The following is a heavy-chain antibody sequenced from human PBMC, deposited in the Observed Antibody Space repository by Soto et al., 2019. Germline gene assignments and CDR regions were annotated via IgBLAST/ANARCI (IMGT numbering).Heavy chain of an antibody. Sequence: GALRLSCAASGFTFSSYAMSWVRQAPGKGLEWVSAISGSGGSTYYADSVKGRFTISRDNSKNTLYLQMNSLRAEDTAVYYCAKGGRSRVPAASIIDYWGQGTLVTVSS. V-gene: IGHV3-23*01. D-gene: IGHD2-2*01. CDR1: GFTFSSYA. CDR2: ISGSGGST. CDR3: AKGGRSRVPAASIIDY. J-gene: IGHJ4*02.